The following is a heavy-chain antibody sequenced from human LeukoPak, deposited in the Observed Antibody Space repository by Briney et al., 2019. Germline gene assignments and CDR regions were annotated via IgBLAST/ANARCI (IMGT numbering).Heavy chain of an antibody. CDR3: ARDKKLMYYYGPTIIGAPGY. D-gene: IGHD3-10*01. Sequence: ASVKVSCKASGSTFTSYYMHWVRQAPGQGLEWMGIINPSGGSTSYAQKFQGRVTMTRDTSTSTVYMELSSLRSEDTAVYYCARDKKLMYYYGPTIIGAPGYWGQGTLVTVSS. J-gene: IGHJ4*02. V-gene: IGHV1-46*01. CDR2: INPSGGST. CDR1: GSTFTSYY.